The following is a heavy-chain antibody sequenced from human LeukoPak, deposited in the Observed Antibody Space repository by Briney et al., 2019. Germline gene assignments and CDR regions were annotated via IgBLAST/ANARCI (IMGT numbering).Heavy chain of an antibody. CDR3: AREGLEWEPHAFDI. V-gene: IGHV1-69*04. D-gene: IGHD1-26*01. CDR2: IIPILGIA. CDR1: GGTFSNYA. Sequence: SVKVSCRASGGTFSNYALSWVRQAPGQGLEWMGRIIPILGIANYAQKFQGRVTITADKSTSTAYMELSSLRSEDTAVYYCAREGLEWEPHAFDIWGQGTMVTVSS. J-gene: IGHJ3*02.